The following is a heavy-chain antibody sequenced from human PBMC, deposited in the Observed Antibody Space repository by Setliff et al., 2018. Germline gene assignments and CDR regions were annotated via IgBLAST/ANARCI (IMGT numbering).Heavy chain of an antibody. V-gene: IGHV3-72*01. CDR3: VRTVVPGYYFDS. CDR1: GFTFSSYW. J-gene: IGHJ4*02. D-gene: IGHD3-10*01. Sequence: GGSLRLSCAASGFTFSSYWMHWVRQAPGKGLVWVARSRDKASSYTTEYAASVKGRFTIARDNSKNSVYLQMNSLKTEDAAVYYCVRTVVPGYYFDSWGQGTLVTVSS. CDR2: SRDKASSYTT.